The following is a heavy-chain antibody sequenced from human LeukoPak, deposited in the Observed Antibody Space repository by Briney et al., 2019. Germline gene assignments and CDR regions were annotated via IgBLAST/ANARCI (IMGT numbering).Heavy chain of an antibody. CDR3: ARHVGIAAAEYYFDY. CDR1: GYSFTSYW. D-gene: IGHD6-13*01. CDR2: IYPGDSDT. Sequence: GASLKISCKGSGYSFTSYWIGWVRQLPGKGLEWMGIIYPGDSDTRYSPSFQGQVTISADKSISTAYLQWSSLKASDTAMYYCARHVGIAAAEYYFDYWGQGTLVTVSS. V-gene: IGHV5-51*01. J-gene: IGHJ4*02.